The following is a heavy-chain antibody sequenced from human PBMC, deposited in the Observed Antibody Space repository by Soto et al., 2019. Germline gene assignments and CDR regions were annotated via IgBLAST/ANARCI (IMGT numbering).Heavy chain of an antibody. J-gene: IGHJ3*02. CDR3: ARDPTPPLLTWIQLWHDAFDI. D-gene: IGHD5-18*01. V-gene: IGHV3-33*01. Sequence: GGSLRLSCAASGFTFSSYGMHWVRQAPGKGLEWVAVIWYDGSNKYYADSVKGRFTISRDNSKNTLYLQMNSLRAEDTAVYYCARDPTPPLLTWIQLWHDAFDIWGQGTMVTVSS. CDR1: GFTFSSYG. CDR2: IWYDGSNK.